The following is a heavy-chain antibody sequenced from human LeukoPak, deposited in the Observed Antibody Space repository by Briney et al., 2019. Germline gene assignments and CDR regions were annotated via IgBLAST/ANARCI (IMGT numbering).Heavy chain of an antibody. Sequence: SGGSLRLSCAASGLTFSSHWMNWVRQAPGKGLEWVGRIRSNSDGGTIDYAAPVKGRFALSRDDSKNTLYLQMNSLQTEDTAVYYCATDFYDTTWGQGTLVTVSS. CDR1: GLTFSSHW. CDR2: IRSNSDGGTI. V-gene: IGHV3-15*07. CDR3: ATDFYDTT. J-gene: IGHJ5*02. D-gene: IGHD3-22*01.